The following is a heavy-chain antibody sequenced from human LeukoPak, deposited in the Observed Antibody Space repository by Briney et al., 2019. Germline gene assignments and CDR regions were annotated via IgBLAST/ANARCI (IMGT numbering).Heavy chain of an antibody. V-gene: IGHV3-23*01. J-gene: IGHJ5*02. CDR3: AKGSHLSRPDPVFDP. Sequence: GGSLRLSCAASRFTFMNYAMSWVRQAPGKGLEWVSVISGGGTSAYYADSVKGRFTISRDNSKNTLYLQMYSLTPEDTALYYCAKGSHLSRPDPVFDPWGQGTLVIVSS. CDR2: ISGGGTSA. CDR1: RFTFMNYA.